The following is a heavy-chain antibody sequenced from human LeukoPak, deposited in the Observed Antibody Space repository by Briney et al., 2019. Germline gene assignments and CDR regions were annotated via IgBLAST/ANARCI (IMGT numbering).Heavy chain of an antibody. Sequence: SETLSLTCTVSGASITNFYWNWIRQAPGKGLEWVGCVYFTGTTNYHPSLKSRVTISLDTSKNHFSLKLSSVTAADTAVYYCARSPRAGPYNSAAYFPYYFDFWGQGTLVTVSS. CDR1: GASITNFY. CDR3: ARSPRAGPYNSAAYFPYYFDF. D-gene: IGHD3-16*01. V-gene: IGHV4-59*01. CDR2: VYFTGTT. J-gene: IGHJ4*02.